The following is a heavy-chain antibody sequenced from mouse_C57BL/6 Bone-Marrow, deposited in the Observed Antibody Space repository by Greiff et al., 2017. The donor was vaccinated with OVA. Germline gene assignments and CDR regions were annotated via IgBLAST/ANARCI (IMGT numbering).Heavy chain of an antibody. V-gene: IGHV1-63*01. Sequence: QVQLQQSGAEPVRPGTSVKMSCKASGYTFTNYWIGWAKQRPGHGLEWIGDIYPGGGYTNYNEKFKGKATLTADKSSSTAYMQFSSLTSEDSAIYYCARDDGYLMDYWGQGTSVTVSS. J-gene: IGHJ4*01. D-gene: IGHD2-3*01. CDR1: GYTFTNYW. CDR2: IYPGGGYT. CDR3: ARDDGYLMDY.